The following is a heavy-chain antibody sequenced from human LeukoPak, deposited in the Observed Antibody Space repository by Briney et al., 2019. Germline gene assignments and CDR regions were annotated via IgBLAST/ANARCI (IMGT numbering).Heavy chain of an antibody. CDR1: GFTISSYW. CDR2: ISGDRAST. J-gene: IGHJ5*02. CDR3: ATSRSSNWFDP. Sequence: PGGSLRLSCAASGFTISSYWMHWVRQAPGKGLVWVSRISGDRASTSYADSVKGRFIISRDNAKNTVFLQMNSLRADDTAVYYCATSRSSNWFDPWGQGTLVTVSS. V-gene: IGHV3-74*01. D-gene: IGHD6-6*01.